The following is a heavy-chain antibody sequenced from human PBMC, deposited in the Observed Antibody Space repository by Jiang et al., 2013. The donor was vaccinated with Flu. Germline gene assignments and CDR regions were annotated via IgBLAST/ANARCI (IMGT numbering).Heavy chain of an antibody. D-gene: IGHD6-19*01. Sequence: SAISGSGGSTYYADSVKGRFTISRDNSKNTLYLQMNSLRAEDTAVYYCAKEFSSGWPLRTDFDYWGQGTLVTVSS. CDR2: ISGSGGST. J-gene: IGHJ4*02. CDR3: AKEFSSGWPLRTDFDY. V-gene: IGHV3-23*01.